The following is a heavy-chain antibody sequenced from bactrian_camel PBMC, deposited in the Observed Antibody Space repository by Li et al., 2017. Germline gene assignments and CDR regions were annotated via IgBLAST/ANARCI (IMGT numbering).Heavy chain of an antibody. J-gene: IGHJ4*01. CDR2: IYTGDGRT. CDR1: GFTFSSYA. Sequence: HVQLVESGGGLVQPGGSLKLSCAASGFTFSSYAMSWVRQAPGKGLEWVSTIYTGDGRTKSADSVKGRFTMSRDNAKNMLYLQMNNLKSEDTALYYCAKALGSGDYYTGEYNYWGQGTQVTVS. V-gene: IGHV3S1*01. D-gene: IGHD2*01. CDR3: AKALGSGDYYTGEYNY.